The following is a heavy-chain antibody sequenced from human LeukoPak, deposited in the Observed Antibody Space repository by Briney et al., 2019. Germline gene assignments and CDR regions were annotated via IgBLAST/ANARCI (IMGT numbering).Heavy chain of an antibody. V-gene: IGHV3-9*01. CDR3: ARGKTPAVTTPFDS. Sequence: GGSLRLSCAASGFTFDDYAMHWVRQAPGKGLEWVSGISWNSGSIGYADSVKGRFTISRDNAKNTLYLQVNSLRAEDTAVYYCARGKTPAVTTPFDSWGQGTLVTVSS. D-gene: IGHD4-17*01. CDR2: ISWNSGSI. J-gene: IGHJ4*02. CDR1: GFTFDDYA.